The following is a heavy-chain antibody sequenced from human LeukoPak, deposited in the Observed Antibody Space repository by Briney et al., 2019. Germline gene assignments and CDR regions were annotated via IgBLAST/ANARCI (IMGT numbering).Heavy chain of an antibody. Sequence: PGGSLRLSCAASGFTFSSYAMHWVRQAPGKGLEWVAVISYDGSNKYHADSVKGRFTISRDNSKNTLYLQMNSLRAEDTAVYYCARDDCSTTPCYAYWGQGTLVTVSS. D-gene: IGHD2-2*01. CDR1: GFTFSSYA. V-gene: IGHV3-30-3*01. CDR3: ARDDCSTTPCYAY. CDR2: ISYDGSNK. J-gene: IGHJ4*02.